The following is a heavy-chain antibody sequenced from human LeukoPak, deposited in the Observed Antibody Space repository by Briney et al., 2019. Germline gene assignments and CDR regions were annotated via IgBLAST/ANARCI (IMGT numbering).Heavy chain of an antibody. CDR2: IKQDGSEK. J-gene: IGHJ6*02. D-gene: IGHD5-18*01. V-gene: IGHV3-7*04. CDR3: ARGVDTAITGGYYYYGMDV. CDR1: GFTFSSYW. Sequence: GGSLRLSCAASGFTFSSYWMSWVRQAPGKGLEWVANIKQDGSEKYYVDSVKGRFTISRDSANNSLFLQMNSLRGEDTAVYYCARGVDTAITGGYYYYGMDVWGQGTTVTVSS.